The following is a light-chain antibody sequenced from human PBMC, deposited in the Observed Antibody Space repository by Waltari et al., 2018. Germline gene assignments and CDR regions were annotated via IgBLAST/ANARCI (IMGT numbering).Light chain of an antibody. Sequence: QSALTQPPSASGSPGQSVTISCTGTSSDVGGYNNVSWYQQHPGKAPNLMSYEVSKRPSGVPDSFSGSTSGNTASLTVSGLQAEDEADYYCSSYAGSNNFVVFGGGTKLTVL. CDR1: SSDVGGYNN. J-gene: IGLJ2*01. CDR2: EVS. V-gene: IGLV2-8*01. CDR3: SSYAGSNNFVV.